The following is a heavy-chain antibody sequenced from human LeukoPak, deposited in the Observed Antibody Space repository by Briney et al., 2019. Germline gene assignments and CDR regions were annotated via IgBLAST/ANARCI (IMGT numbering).Heavy chain of an antibody. Sequence: GGSPRLSCAASGFTFDRFTIHWVRQTPGKGLEWVSLINRRGHTFYADSVKGRFTISRDNSRSSVFLQMNSLRPEDTALYHCAKEVDCPSDCLFFHSWGQGTLVTVSS. D-gene: IGHD2-21*02. CDR1: GFTFDRFT. J-gene: IGHJ4*02. V-gene: IGHV3-43*01. CDR2: INRRGHT. CDR3: AKEVDCPSDCLFFHS.